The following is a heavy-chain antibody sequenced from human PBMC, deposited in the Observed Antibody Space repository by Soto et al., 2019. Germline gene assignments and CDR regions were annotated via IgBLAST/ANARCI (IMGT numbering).Heavy chain of an antibody. CDR2: FYHSGTT. J-gene: IGHJ3*01. Sequence: NRQPPVKGLELIGSFYHSGTTNYKPSLKSRCTISVDTSNNQYSLNLRSLTAADTAVYYCEKVVVVAF. V-gene: IGHV4-39*01. CDR3: EKVVVVAF. D-gene: IGHD3-22*01.